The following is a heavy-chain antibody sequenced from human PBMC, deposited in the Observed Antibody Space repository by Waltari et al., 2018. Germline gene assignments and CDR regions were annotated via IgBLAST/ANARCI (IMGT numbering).Heavy chain of an antibody. CDR1: GFSFFVYA. Sequence: QSYLVQSGPELKRPGTSVTVSCQASGFSFFVYAITWVRQAPGQGLGWVGRISESNGKEDVEQRFQGRVTMTSDKSSSKATLELTRLTFDDTAVYFCARVWATRLESWGQGTVISVSS. D-gene: IGHD3-10*01. J-gene: IGHJ4*02. CDR3: ARVWATRLES. V-gene: IGHV1-18*01. CDR2: ISESNGKE.